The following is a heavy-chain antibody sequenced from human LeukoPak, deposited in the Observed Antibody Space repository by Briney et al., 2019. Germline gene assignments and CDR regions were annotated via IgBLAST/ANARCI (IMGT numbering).Heavy chain of an antibody. CDR3: ARGKVYYDSSGYYLPDAFDI. J-gene: IGHJ3*02. CDR2: IYYSGST. CDR1: DDSITMYY. V-gene: IGHV4-59*01. D-gene: IGHD3-22*01. Sequence: SETLSLTCSVSDDSITMYYWSWIRQPPGKGLEWIGYIYYSGSTNYNPSLKSRVTISVDTSKNQFSLKLSSVTAADTAVYYCARGKVYYDSSGYYLPDAFDIWGQGTMGTVSS.